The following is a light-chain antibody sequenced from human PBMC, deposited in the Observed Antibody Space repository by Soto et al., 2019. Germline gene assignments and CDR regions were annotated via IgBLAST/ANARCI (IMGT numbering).Light chain of an antibody. CDR2: GAS. Sequence: LLLTLSPGTLSVSLGETATLSCRASQSVRNNYLALYQQKPGQAPRLLIYGASTRATGIPDRFSGSGSGTDFTLTISRLEPADFAVYYCQQYGSSGTFGQGTKVDIK. J-gene: IGKJ1*01. V-gene: IGKV3-20*01. CDR3: QQYGSSGT. CDR1: QSVRNNY.